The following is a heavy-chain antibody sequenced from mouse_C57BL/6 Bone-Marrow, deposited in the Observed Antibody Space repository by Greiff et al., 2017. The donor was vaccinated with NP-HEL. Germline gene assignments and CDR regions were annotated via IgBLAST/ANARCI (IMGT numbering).Heavy chain of an antibody. J-gene: IGHJ3*01. CDR3: VSLQLGRAY. Sequence: EVILVESGGGLVQPKGSLKLSCAASGFSFNPYAMNWVRQAPGKGLEWVARIRSKSNNYATYYADSVKDRFTISRDDSESMLYLQMNNLKTEDTAMYYCVSLQLGRAYWGQGTLVTVSA. D-gene: IGHD4-1*02. CDR1: GFSFNPYA. CDR2: IRSKSNNYAT. V-gene: IGHV10-1*01.